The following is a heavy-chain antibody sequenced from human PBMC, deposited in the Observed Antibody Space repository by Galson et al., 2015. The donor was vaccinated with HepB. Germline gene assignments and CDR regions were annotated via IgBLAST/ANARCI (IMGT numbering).Heavy chain of an antibody. J-gene: IGHJ4*02. CDR1: GFTFSSYG. V-gene: IGHV3-30*18. D-gene: IGHD2-15*01. CDR2: ISYDGSNK. CDR3: AKDVVGAPGH. Sequence: SLRLSCAASGFTFSSYGMHWVRQAPGKGLEWVAVISYDGSNKYYADSVKGRFTISRDNSKNTLYLQMNSLRAEDTAVYYCAKDVVGAPGHWGQGTLVTVSS.